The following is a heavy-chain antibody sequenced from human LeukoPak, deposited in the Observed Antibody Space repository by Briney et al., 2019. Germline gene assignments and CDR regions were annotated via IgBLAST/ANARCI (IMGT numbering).Heavy chain of an antibody. CDR2: ISWNSGSI. CDR3: AKDKRRYSYGYGDAFDI. Sequence: PGRSLRLSCAASGFTFDDYAMRWVRHAPGKGLEWVSGISWNSGSIGYADSVKGRFTISRDNAKNSLYLQMNSLRAEDTALYYCAKDKRRYSYGYGDAFDIWGQGTMVTVSS. J-gene: IGHJ3*02. D-gene: IGHD5-18*01. CDR1: GFTFDDYA. V-gene: IGHV3-9*01.